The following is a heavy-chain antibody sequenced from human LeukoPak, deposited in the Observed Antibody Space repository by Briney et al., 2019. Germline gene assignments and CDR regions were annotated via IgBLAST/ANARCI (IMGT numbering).Heavy chain of an antibody. V-gene: IGHV4-61*02. CDR3: ARLGYCSGGSCYYYYYMDV. CDR1: GGSISSGSYY. CDR2: MYTSGSA. Sequence: SSETLSLTCTVSGGSISSGSYYWTWIRQPAGKGLEWIGRMYTSGSANYNPSLKSRVTMSGDTSKNQFSLKLSSVTAADTAAYYCARLGYCSGGSCYYYYYMDVWGKGTTVTVSS. J-gene: IGHJ6*03. D-gene: IGHD2-15*01.